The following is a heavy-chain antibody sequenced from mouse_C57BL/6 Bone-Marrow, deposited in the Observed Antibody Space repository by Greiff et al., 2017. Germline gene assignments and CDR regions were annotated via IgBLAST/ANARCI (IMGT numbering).Heavy chain of an antibody. CDR1: GFNIKDYY. Sequence: VQLQQSGAELVRPGASVKLSCTASGFNIKDYYMHWVKQRPEKGLEWMGRIDPEDGDTEYAAKIPGKATMTADTSSTTAYLQLSCLTSEDTAVYYCTIDGYWSWFAYWGQGTLVTVSA. CDR3: TIDGYWSWFAY. D-gene: IGHD2-3*01. CDR2: IDPEDGDT. J-gene: IGHJ3*01. V-gene: IGHV14-1*01.